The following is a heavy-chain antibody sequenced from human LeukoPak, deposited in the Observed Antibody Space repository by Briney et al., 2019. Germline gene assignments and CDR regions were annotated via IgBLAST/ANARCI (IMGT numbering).Heavy chain of an antibody. D-gene: IGHD3-16*01. CDR1: GYTFTSYG. J-gene: IGHJ4*02. CDR2: ISAYNGNT. V-gene: IGHV1-18*01. Sequence: ASVKVSCKASGYTFTSYGISWVRQAPGQGLEWMGWISAYNGNTNYAQKLQGRVTITADESTSTAYMELSSLRSEDTAVYYCARGEVRHFFDYWGQGTLVTVSS. CDR3: ARGEVRHFFDY.